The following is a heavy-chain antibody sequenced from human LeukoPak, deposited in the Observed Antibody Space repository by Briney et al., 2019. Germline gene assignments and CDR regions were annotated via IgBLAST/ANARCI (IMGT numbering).Heavy chain of an antibody. CDR1: GGSFSGYC. Sequence: SETLSLTCAVYGGSFSGYCWSWIRQPPGKGLEWIGEINHSGSTNYNPSLKSRVTISVDTSKNQFSLKLSSVTAADTAVYYCARGRYYYDSSGYYPGYYMDVWGKGTTVTVSS. V-gene: IGHV4-34*01. CDR2: INHSGST. J-gene: IGHJ6*03. D-gene: IGHD3-22*01. CDR3: ARGRYYYDSSGYYPGYYMDV.